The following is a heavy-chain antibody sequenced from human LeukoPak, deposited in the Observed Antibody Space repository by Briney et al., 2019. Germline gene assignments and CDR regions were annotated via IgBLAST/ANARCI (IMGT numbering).Heavy chain of an antibody. CDR1: GYTFTNYD. J-gene: IGHJ6*02. Sequence: PEASVKVSCKTSGYTFTNYDINWVRQATGQGLEWMGWMNPNSGNTGYAQKFQGRVTMTRDTSISTAYMELSRLRSDDTAVYYCARDYEDYYYYGMDVWGQGTTVTVSS. D-gene: IGHD4-17*01. CDR3: ARDYEDYYYYGMDV. CDR2: MNPNSGNT. V-gene: IGHV1-8*01.